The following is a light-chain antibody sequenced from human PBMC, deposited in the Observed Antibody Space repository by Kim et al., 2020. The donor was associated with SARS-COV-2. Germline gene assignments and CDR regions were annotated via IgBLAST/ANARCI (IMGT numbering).Light chain of an antibody. CDR1: SSNIGAGYD. CDR2: GNS. J-gene: IGLJ2*01. V-gene: IGLV1-40*01. CDR3: QSYDSSLSDSV. Sequence: RVTNSCTGSSSNIGAGYDVHWYQHLPGTAPKLLIYGNSNRPSGVPDRFSGSKSGTSASLAITGLQAEDEADYYCQSYDSSLSDSVFGGGTQLTVL.